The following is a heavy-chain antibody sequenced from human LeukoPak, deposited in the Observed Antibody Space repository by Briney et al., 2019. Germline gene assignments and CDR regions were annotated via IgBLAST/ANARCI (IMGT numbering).Heavy chain of an antibody. CDR2: IGSSGSTT. D-gene: IGHD2-21*01. CDR3: ARFTHGGDFDY. J-gene: IGHJ4*02. V-gene: IGHV3-23*01. Sequence: GGSLRLSCAASGFIFSNYGMSWVRQAPGKGLEWVSAIGSSGSTTYYADSVKGRFTISRDNSKNTLYLQMNSLRAEDTAVYYCARFTHGGDFDYWGQGTLVTVSS. CDR1: GFIFSNYG.